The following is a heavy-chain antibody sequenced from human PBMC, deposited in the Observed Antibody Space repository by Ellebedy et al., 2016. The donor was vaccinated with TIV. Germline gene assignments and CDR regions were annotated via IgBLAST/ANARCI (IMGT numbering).Heavy chain of an antibody. V-gene: IGHV4-4*02. Sequence: MPSETLSLTCGVSDDSISRDKWWTWVRQAPGRALEWIGEIHHTKGTNYNPSLKSRVSMSVDKSKNQFSLNINSVTAADTAVYFFARAPYDVYRYFHLWGRGTLVAVSS. CDR2: IHHTKGT. CDR3: ARAPYDVYRYFHL. J-gene: IGHJ2*01. D-gene: IGHD3-3*01. CDR1: DDSISRDKW.